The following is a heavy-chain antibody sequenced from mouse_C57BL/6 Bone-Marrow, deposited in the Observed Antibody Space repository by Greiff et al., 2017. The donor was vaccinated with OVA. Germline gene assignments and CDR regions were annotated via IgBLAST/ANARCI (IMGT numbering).Heavy chain of an antibody. CDR2: FYPGSGSI. CDR1: GYTFTEYT. J-gene: IGHJ1*03. V-gene: IGHV1-62-2*01. D-gene: IGHD1-1*01. CDR3: ARHEYLLPTWYFDV. Sequence: QVQLKQSGAELVKPGASVKLSCKASGYTFTEYTIHWVKQRSGQGLEWIGWFYPGSGSIKYNAKFKDKATLPADKSSSAVYMEISRLTSEDSAVYFCARHEYLLPTWYFDVWGTGTTVTVSS.